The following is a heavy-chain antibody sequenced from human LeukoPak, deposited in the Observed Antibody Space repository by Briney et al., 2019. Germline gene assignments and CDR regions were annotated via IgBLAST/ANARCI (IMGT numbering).Heavy chain of an antibody. CDR2: INPNSGGT. D-gene: IGHD6-13*01. V-gene: IGHV1-2*02. CDR1: VYTFTGYY. CDR3: ARDPYSSSWFDY. Sequence: ASVKVSCKASVYTFTGYYMHWVRQAPGQGLEWMGWINPNSGGTNYAQKFQGRVTMTRDTSISTAYMELSRLRSDDTAVYYCARDPYSSSWFDYWGQGTLVTVSS. J-gene: IGHJ4*02.